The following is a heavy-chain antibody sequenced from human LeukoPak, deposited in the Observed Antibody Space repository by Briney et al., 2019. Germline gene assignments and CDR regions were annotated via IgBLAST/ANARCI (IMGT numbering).Heavy chain of an antibody. CDR1: GGSLSSYY. Sequence: SETLSLTCSVSGGSLSSYYWSWIRQPPGKGLEWIGYIYYSGSTNYNPSLKSRVTISVDTSKNQFSLKLSSVTAADTAVYYCARDHCSGGSCVDWYFDLWGRGTLVTVSS. CDR2: IYYSGST. V-gene: IGHV4-59*01. CDR3: ARDHCSGGSCVDWYFDL. D-gene: IGHD2-15*01. J-gene: IGHJ2*01.